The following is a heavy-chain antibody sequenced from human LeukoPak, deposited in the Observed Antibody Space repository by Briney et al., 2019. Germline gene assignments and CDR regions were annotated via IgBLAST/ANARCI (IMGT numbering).Heavy chain of an antibody. CDR3: ARSGPRDGYNRAIGY. CDR2: INPNSGGT. J-gene: IGHJ4*02. V-gene: IGHV1-2*02. CDR1: GYTFTGYY. D-gene: IGHD5-24*01. Sequence: GASVKVSCTCSGYTFTGYYMHMVRQAPGQGLEWMGWINPNSGGTNYAQEFQGRVTMTRDTSISTAYMELRRLRSDDTAVYYCARSGPRDGYNRAIGYWGQGTLVTVSS.